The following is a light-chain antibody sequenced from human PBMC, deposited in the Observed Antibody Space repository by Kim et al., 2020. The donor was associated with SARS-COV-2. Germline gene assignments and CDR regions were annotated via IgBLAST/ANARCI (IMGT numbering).Light chain of an antibody. J-gene: IGLJ2*01. CDR3: QAWDSSTVV. CDR2: QDS. V-gene: IGLV3-1*01. CDR1: KLGDKY. Sequence: VSTGQTASITCSGDKLGDKYACWYQQKPGQTPVLVIYQDSKRPSGIPERFSGSNSGNTATLTISGTQAMDEADYYCQAWDSSTVVFGGGTQLTVL.